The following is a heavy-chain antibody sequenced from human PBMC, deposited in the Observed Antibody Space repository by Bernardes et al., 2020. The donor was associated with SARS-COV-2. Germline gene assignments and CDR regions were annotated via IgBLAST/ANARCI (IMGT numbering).Heavy chain of an antibody. V-gene: IGHV3-48*02. CDR3: ARECSGIVGATTFDY. J-gene: IGHJ4*02. Sequence: GGSLRLSCAASGFTFSSYSMNWVRQAPGKGLEWVSYISSSSSTIYYADSVKGRFTISRDNAKNSLYLQMNSLRDEDTAVYYCARECSGIVGATTFDYWGQGTLVTVSS. CDR1: GFTFSSYS. D-gene: IGHD1-26*01. CDR2: ISSSSSTI.